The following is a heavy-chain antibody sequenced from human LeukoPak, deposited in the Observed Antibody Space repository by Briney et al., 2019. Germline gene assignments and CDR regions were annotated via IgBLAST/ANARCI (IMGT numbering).Heavy chain of an antibody. D-gene: IGHD3-22*01. V-gene: IGHV3-33*01. J-gene: IGHJ4*02. Sequence: GGSLRLSCAASGFTFSSYGMHWVRQAPGKGLEWVAVIWYDGSNKYYADSVKGRFTISRDNSKNTLYLQMNSLRAEDTAVYYCARSLTYRRNYYDSSGSLYYFDYWGQGTLVTVSS. CDR3: ARSLTYRRNYYDSSGSLYYFDY. CDR2: IWYDGSNK. CDR1: GFTFSSYG.